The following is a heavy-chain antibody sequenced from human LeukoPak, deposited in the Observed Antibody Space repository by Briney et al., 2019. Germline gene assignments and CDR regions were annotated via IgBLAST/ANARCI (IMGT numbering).Heavy chain of an antibody. Sequence: GGSLRLSCAASGSTFSSYAMSWVRQAPGKGLEWVSAISGSGGSTYYADSVKGRFTISRDNSKNTLYLQMSSLRAEDTAVYYCAKGSEWLVLYDYWGQGTLVTVSS. D-gene: IGHD6-19*01. CDR2: ISGSGGST. J-gene: IGHJ4*02. CDR3: AKGSEWLVLYDY. V-gene: IGHV3-23*01. CDR1: GSTFSSYA.